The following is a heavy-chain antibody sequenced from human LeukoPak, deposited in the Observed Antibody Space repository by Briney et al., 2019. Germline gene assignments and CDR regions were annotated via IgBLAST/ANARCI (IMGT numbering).Heavy chain of an antibody. CDR2: IYYSGST. J-gene: IGHJ1*01. CDR1: GGSFSSSSYY. Sequence: SETLSLTCTVSGGSFSSSSYYWGRIRQPPGKGLEWIGTIYYSGSTNYNPSLKRRVTISVDTSKNQFSLKLSSVTAADTAVYYCARGPSGGNFQHWGQGILVTVSS. V-gene: IGHV4-39*07. D-gene: IGHD3-16*01. CDR3: ARGPSGGNFQH.